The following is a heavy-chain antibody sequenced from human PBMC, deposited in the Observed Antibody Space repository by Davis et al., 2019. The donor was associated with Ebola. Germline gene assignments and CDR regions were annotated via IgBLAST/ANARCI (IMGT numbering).Heavy chain of an antibody. Sequence: MPGGSLRLSCAVYGVSFSGYYWNWIRQPPGKGLEWIGEINHSGRTNYSPSLKSRVTMSVDTSKNQFSLRVRSVTAADTAVYYCARGGGYGGYGMDVWGQRTTVTVSS. D-gene: IGHD6-25*01. V-gene: IGHV4-34*01. CDR1: GVSFSGYY. CDR3: ARGGGYGGYGMDV. J-gene: IGHJ6*02. CDR2: INHSGRT.